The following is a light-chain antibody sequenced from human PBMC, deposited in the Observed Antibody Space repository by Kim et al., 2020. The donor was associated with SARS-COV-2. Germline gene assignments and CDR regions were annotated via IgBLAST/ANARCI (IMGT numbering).Light chain of an antibody. V-gene: IGLV1-47*01. CDR1: LSSIESNS. CDR3: ATWDASLTEYV. CDR2: RDV. Sequence: GQSVTISCSGALSSIESNSVSWYQQVPGWAPKLLIYRDVVRPSGVPDRFSGSKSGHSASLAITGLRSADEALYFCATWDASLTEYVFGPGTKVTVL. J-gene: IGLJ1*01.